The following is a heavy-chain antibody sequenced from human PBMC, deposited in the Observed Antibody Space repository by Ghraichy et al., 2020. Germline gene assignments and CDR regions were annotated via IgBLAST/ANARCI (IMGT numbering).Heavy chain of an antibody. J-gene: IGHJ4*02. V-gene: IGHV3-23*01. CDR3: AKLGHDRQIA. D-gene: IGHD2-21*01. CDR2: ITASGDGT. Sequence: GGSLRLSCAASGFIFSDYAMSWVRQAPGKGLEWVSGITASGDGTYYADSVKGRFTISRDNSKSTLYLQMNRLRAEDTAVYYFAKLGHDRQIAWGQGTLVTVSS. CDR1: GFIFSDYA.